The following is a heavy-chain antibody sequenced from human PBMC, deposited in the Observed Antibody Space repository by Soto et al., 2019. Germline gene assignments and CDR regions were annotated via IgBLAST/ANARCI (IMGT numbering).Heavy chain of an antibody. J-gene: IGHJ2*01. V-gene: IGHV3-48*01. CDR1: GFTFSSYI. D-gene: IGHD2-2*01. Sequence: GGSLRLSCASSGFTFSSYIMNWVRQAPGKGLEWVSYISSSSSTIYYADSVKGRFTISRDNAKNSLYVQMNSLRAEDTAVYYCAREGHDSTTNGWYLDLWGRGTLVTVSS. CDR2: ISSSSSTI. CDR3: AREGHDSTTNGWYLDL.